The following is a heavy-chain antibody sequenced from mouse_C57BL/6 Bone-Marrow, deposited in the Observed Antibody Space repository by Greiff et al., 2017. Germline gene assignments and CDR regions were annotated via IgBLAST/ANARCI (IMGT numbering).Heavy chain of an antibody. V-gene: IGHV1-81*01. CDR2: IYPRSGNT. Sequence: VQLQQSGAELARPGASVKLSCKASGYTFTSYGISWVKQRTRQGLEWIGEIYPRSGNTYYNEKFKGKATLTADKSSSTAYMELRSLTSEDSAVYFCARWTFYYAMDYWGQGTSVTVSS. CDR1: GYTFTSYG. J-gene: IGHJ4*01. CDR3: ARWTFYYAMDY.